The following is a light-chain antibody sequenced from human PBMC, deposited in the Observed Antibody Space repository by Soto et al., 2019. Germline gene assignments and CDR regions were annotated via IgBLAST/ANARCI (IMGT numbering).Light chain of an antibody. CDR2: GNS. J-gene: IGLJ2*01. CDR1: SSNIGAGYD. Sequence: QSVLTQPTSVSGAPGQRVTISCTGSSSNIGAGYDVHWYQQLPGTAPKLLIYGNSNRPSGAPDRFSGSKSGTSASLAITGLQAEDEADYYCQSYDSSLSGSVFGGGTKLTVL. V-gene: IGLV1-40*01. CDR3: QSYDSSLSGSV.